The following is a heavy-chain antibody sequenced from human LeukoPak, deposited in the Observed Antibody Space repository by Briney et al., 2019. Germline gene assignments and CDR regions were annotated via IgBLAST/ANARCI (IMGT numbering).Heavy chain of an antibody. CDR1: GGSISSSSDY. CDR3: ARNSGSYPTYFDY. D-gene: IGHD1-26*01. V-gene: IGHV4-39*01. Sequence: SETLSLTCTVSGGSISSSSDYWGWIRQAPGKGLEWIGSIYYHENTYYNSSLKSRVTISVDTSKNQFSLKLNSVTAADTAVYYCARNSGSYPTYFDYWGQGTLVTVSS. J-gene: IGHJ4*02. CDR2: IYYHENT.